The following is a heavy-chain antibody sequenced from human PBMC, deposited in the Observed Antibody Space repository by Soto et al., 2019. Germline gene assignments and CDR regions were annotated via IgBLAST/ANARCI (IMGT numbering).Heavy chain of an antibody. CDR2: INPNSGGT. D-gene: IGHD6-19*01. Sequence: ASVKVSCKASGYTFPDYYMHWVRQAPGRGLEWMGWINPNSGGTNYAQKFQGRVTMTRDTSISTAYMELNRLRSDDTAVYYCARDQSPSSGWPGMDVWGQGTTVTVSS. CDR3: ARDQSPSSGWPGMDV. CDR1: GYTFPDYY. J-gene: IGHJ6*02. V-gene: IGHV1-2*02.